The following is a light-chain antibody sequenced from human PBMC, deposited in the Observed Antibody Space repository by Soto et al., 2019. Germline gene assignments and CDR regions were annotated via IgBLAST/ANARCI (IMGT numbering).Light chain of an antibody. CDR3: QQYGKLPIT. Sequence: EIVLTQSPGTQSLSPGERATLSCRASQSVMSNYVAWYHQKPGQAPRLLISGASTRAAGIPDRFSGSGSGTDFTLTIRSLEPEDFAVYYCQQYGKLPITFGQGTRLEIK. CDR2: GAS. J-gene: IGKJ5*01. CDR1: QSVMSNY. V-gene: IGKV3-20*01.